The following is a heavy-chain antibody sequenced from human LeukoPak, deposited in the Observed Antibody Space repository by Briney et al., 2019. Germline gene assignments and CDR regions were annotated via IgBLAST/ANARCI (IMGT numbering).Heavy chain of an antibody. Sequence: PGGSLRLSCAASGFTFSSYEMNWVRQAPGKGLEWVSAISGSGGSTYYADSVKGRFTISRDNSKNTLDLQMNGLRAEDTAVYYCARAVTWIDPWGQGTLVTVSS. CDR1: GFTFSSYE. J-gene: IGHJ5*02. V-gene: IGHV3-23*01. CDR2: ISGSGGST. CDR3: ARAVTWIDP.